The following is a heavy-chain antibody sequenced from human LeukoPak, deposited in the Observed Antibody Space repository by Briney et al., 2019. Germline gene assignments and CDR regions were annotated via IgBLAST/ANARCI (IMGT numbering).Heavy chain of an antibody. CDR1: GGSTSSYY. V-gene: IGHV4-59*08. D-gene: IGHD6-13*01. CDR2: ISYSGST. CDR3: ARRIAAAVIHYFDY. Sequence: SETLSLTCTVSGGSTSSYYWSWIRQPPGKGLEWIGYISYSGSTSYNPSLKSRVTISVDTSKNQFSLKLSSVTAADTAVYYCARRIAAAVIHYFDYWGQGTLVTVSS. J-gene: IGHJ4*02.